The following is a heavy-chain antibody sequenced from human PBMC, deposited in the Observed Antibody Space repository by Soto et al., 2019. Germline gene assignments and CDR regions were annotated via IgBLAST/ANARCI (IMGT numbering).Heavy chain of an antibody. CDR3: ARDQSSGWYGKESGMDV. CDR2: ISGYNGDT. Sequence: ASVKVSCKASGYTFNNYGVIWVRQAPGHGLEWMGWISGYNGDTNYAQKSQVRVTLTTDTSTTTAYMELTSLTSDDTAVYYCARDQSSGWYGKESGMDVWGQGTTVTVSS. CDR1: GYTFNNYG. D-gene: IGHD6-19*01. J-gene: IGHJ6*02. V-gene: IGHV1-18*01.